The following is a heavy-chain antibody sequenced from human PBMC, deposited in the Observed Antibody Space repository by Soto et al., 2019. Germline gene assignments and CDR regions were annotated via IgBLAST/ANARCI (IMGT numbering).Heavy chain of an antibody. V-gene: IGHV3-23*01. Sequence: GSLRLSCAASGFICSSYDMSWVRQAPGKGLEWVSTILVDGRTFYVDSVKGRFAISRDSSNNMVYLQMNSLTAGDTALYYCAKATATGGGAFDICGQGTMVTVSS. CDR3: AKATATGGGAFDI. J-gene: IGHJ3*02. CDR2: ILVDGRT. CDR1: GFICSSYD. D-gene: IGHD2-8*02.